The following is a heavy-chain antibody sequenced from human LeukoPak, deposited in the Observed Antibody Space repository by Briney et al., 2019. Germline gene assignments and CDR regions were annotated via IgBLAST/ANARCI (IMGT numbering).Heavy chain of an antibody. CDR3: ARAPIVVVPAARYYYYMDV. D-gene: IGHD2-2*01. V-gene: IGHV3-21*01. J-gene: IGHJ6*03. CDR1: GFTFSSYS. Sequence: GGSLRLSCAASGFTFSSYSMNWVRQAPGKGLKWVSSISSSSSYIYYVDSVKGRFTISRDNAKNSLYLQMNSLRAEDTAVYYCARAPIVVVPAARYYYYMDVWGKGTTVTVSS. CDR2: ISSSSSYI.